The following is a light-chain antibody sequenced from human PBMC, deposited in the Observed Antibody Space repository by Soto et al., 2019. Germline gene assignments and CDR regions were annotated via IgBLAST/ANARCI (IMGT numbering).Light chain of an antibody. CDR3: QTWGTGIQV. CDR2: LNSDGSH. CDR1: SGHSSYA. Sequence: QPVLTQPPSASASLGASVKLTCTLSSGHSSYAIAWHQQQPEKGPRYLMKLNSDGSHSKGDGIPDRFSGSSSGAERYLTISSLQSEDEADYYCQTWGTGIQVFGGGTKLTAL. V-gene: IGLV4-69*01. J-gene: IGLJ2*01.